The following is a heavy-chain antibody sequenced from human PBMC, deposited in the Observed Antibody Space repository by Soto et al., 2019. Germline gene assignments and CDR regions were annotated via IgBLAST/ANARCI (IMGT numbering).Heavy chain of an antibody. D-gene: IGHD6-13*01. V-gene: IGHV4-39*01. CDR2: IYYSGST. CDR3: ARHLWSSSWQTYYYYYGMDV. Sequence: PSETLSLTCTVSGGSISSSSYYWGWIRQPPGKGLEWIGSIYYSGSTYYNTSLKSRVTISVDTSKNQFSLKLSSVTAADTAVYYCARHLWSSSWQTYYYYYGMDVWGQGTTVTVSS. J-gene: IGHJ6*02. CDR1: GGSISSSSYY.